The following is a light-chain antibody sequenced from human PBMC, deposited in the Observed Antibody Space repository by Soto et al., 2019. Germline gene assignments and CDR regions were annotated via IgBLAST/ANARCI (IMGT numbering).Light chain of an antibody. CDR3: QRTETYPLT. J-gene: IGKJ5*01. Sequence: DIQMTQSTSTLSASVGDRVTITCRASQTISTWLAWYQHKPGKAPNLLIYYASTLMSGVPSWFSGRGARTVSPLTSSSQHPGVFATYYRQRTETYPLTFGQGTRLEIK. V-gene: IGKV1-5*01. CDR2: YAS. CDR1: QTISTW.